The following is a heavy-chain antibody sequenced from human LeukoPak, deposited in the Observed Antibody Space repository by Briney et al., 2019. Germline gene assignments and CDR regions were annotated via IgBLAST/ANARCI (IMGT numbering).Heavy chain of an antibody. J-gene: IGHJ6*03. CDR3: ATGSMTTRYYYYFYMDV. CDR1: GGSINSTRYY. V-gene: IGHV4-39*01. CDR2: VYYSGDT. D-gene: IGHD4-11*01. Sequence: SETLSLTCTVSGGSINSTRYYWGWIRQPPGKGLEWIGSVYYSGDTHYSPSLRSRVTISVDTSKNQSSLKMNSMTAADTSVYYCATGSMTTRYYYYFYMDVWGKGTTVTVSS.